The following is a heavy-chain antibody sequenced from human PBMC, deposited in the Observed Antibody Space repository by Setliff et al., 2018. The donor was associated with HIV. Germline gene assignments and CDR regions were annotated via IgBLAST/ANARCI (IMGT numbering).Heavy chain of an antibody. CDR2: MYYSGST. CDR3: ARYSRWLQFPYFDS. Sequence: PSETLSLTCIVSGDSISSSNYYWGWIRQPPGKGLEWIGTMYYSGSTYYNPSLMSRGTIFVDTSKNQFSLKLSSVTAADTAVYYCARYSRWLQFPYFDSWGQGTPVTVSS. D-gene: IGHD5-12*01. J-gene: IGHJ4*01. CDR1: GDSISSSNYY. V-gene: IGHV4-39*01.